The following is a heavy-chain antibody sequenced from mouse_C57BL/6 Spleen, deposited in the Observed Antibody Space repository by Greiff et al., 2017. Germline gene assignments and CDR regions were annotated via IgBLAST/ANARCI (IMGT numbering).Heavy chain of an antibody. J-gene: IGHJ2*01. CDR3: ARGIYYGNFDY. D-gene: IGHD2-1*01. Sequence: VKLMESGPELVKPGASVKISCKASGYAFSSSWMNWVKQRPGKGLEWIGRIYPGDGDTNYNGKFKGKATLTADKSSSTAYMQLSSLTSEDSAVYFCARGIYYGNFDYWGQGTTLTVSS. V-gene: IGHV1-82*01. CDR2: IYPGDGDT. CDR1: GYAFSSSW.